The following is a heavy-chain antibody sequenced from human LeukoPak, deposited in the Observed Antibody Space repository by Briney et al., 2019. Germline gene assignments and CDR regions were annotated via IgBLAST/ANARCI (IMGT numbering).Heavy chain of an antibody. CDR2: IRPYNGNT. CDR3: ASSHCSGGTCYPPGVDY. CDR1: GYSFTSFG. D-gene: IGHD2-15*01. Sequence: ASVKVSCKASGYSFTSFGISWVRQAPGQGLEWMGWIRPYNGNTDYAQKVQGRVTMTTDTSTSTAYMELRSLGFDDTAVYYCASSHCSGGTCYPPGVDYWGQGTLVTVSS. V-gene: IGHV1-18*01. J-gene: IGHJ4*02.